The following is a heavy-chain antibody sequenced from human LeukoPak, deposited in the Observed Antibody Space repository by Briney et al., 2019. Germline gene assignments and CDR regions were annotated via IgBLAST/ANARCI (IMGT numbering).Heavy chain of an antibody. V-gene: IGHV3-74*01. CDR1: GFTFSGYW. Sequence: GGSLRLSCADSGFTFSGYWMHWVRQAPGKGLVWVSRINSDGTTTTYADSVKGRFTISRDNAKNTLYLQMNSLRAEDTAVYYCAKVNTGSYTWFDPWGQGTLVTVSS. D-gene: IGHD1-26*01. CDR3: AKVNTGSYTWFDP. CDR2: INSDGTTT. J-gene: IGHJ5*02.